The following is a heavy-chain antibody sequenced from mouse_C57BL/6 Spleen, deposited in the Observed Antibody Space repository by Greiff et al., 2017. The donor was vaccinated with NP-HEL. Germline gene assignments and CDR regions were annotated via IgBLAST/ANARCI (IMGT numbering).Heavy chain of an antibody. CDR2: ISGGGGNT. J-gene: IGHJ1*03. D-gene: IGHD2-2*01. Sequence: EVNVVESGGGLVKPGGSLKLSCAASGFTFSSYTMSWVRQTPEKRLEWVATISGGGGNTYYPDSVKGRFTISRDNAKNTLYLQMSSLRSEDTALYYCARHYGYDVLYWYFDVWGTGTTVTVSS. CDR3: ARHYGYDVLYWYFDV. CDR1: GFTFSSYT. V-gene: IGHV5-9*01.